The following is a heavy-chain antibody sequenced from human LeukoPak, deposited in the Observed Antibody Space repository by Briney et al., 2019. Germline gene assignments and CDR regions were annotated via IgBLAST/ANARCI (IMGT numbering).Heavy chain of an antibody. CDR3: ARDHSSGRNNLEHLDY. V-gene: IGHV6-1*01. Sequence: SQTLSLTCAISGDSVSSNSAAWNWIRQSPSRGLEWLGRTYYRSKWCNDYAVSVKSRITINSDTSKNQFSLQLSSVTPEDTAVYYCARDHSSGRNNLEHLDYWGQGTLVTVSS. CDR2: TYYRSKWCN. CDR1: GDSVSSNSAA. J-gene: IGHJ4*02. D-gene: IGHD3-10*01.